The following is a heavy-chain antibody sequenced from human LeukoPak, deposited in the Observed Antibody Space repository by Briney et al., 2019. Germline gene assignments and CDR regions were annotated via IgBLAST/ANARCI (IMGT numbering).Heavy chain of an antibody. CDR3: ARDQIVVVVADLFDY. V-gene: IGHV1-2*02. D-gene: IGHD2-15*01. CDR1: GYTFTGHY. Sequence: ASVKVSCKASGYTFTGHYIHWVRQAPGQGLEWMGWINPKNAATNYAQKFQGRVTMTRDTSTGTVYMEVNALRSDDTAVYYCARDQIVVVVADLFDYWGQGTLVTVSS. CDR2: INPKNAAT. J-gene: IGHJ4*02.